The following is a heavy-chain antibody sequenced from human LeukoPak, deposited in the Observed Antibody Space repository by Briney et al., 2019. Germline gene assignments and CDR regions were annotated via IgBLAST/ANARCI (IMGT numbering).Heavy chain of an antibody. Sequence: PSETLSLTCAVYGGSFSGYYWSWIRQPPGKGLEWIGEINHSGSTNYNPSLKSRVTISVDTSKNQFSLKLSSVTAADTAVYYCARTLITFGARYGGSFDYWGQGTLVTVSS. CDR1: GGSFSGYY. J-gene: IGHJ4*02. CDR3: ARTLITFGARYGGSFDY. D-gene: IGHD3-16*01. V-gene: IGHV4-34*01. CDR2: INHSGST.